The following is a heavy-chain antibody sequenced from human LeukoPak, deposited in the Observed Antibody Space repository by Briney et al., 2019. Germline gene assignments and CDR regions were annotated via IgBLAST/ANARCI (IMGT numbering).Heavy chain of an antibody. J-gene: IGHJ4*02. V-gene: IGHV1-2*02. CDR3: AVYYDYVWGVEGDY. Sequence: ASVKVSCKASGYTFSNYGITWVRQAPGQGLEWMGWINPNSGGTNYAQKFQGRVTMTRDTSISTAYMELSRLRSDDTAVYYCAVYYDYVWGVEGDYWGQGTLVTVSS. D-gene: IGHD3-16*01. CDR2: INPNSGGT. CDR1: GYTFSNYG.